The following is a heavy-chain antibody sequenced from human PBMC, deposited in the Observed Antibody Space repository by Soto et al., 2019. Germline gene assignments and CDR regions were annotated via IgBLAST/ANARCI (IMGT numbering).Heavy chain of an antibody. CDR2: INAGNGNT. J-gene: IGHJ6*02. V-gene: IGHV1-3*01. CDR1: GYTFANYA. D-gene: IGHD3-16*01. Sequence: QVRLVQSGTEVKKPGASVMVSCKASGYTFANYAIHWVRQAPGQDFEWMGWINAGNGNTRNSQKFQGRVTFTRDTSAATAHMDVGSLTFEDTAVYYCAMDLSSWGVTNGHFGVDVWGQGTTVSVPS. CDR3: AMDLSSWGVTNGHFGVDV.